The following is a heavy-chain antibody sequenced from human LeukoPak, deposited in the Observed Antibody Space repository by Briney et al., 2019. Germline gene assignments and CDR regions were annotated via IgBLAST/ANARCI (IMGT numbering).Heavy chain of an antibody. CDR2: ISSYNDYI. V-gene: IGHV3-21*01. Sequence: PGGSLRLSCAASGFTFRGYSMNWVRQAPGKGLVWVSSISSYNDYIYYADSVKGRFTISRDNAKNSLYLEMNSLRAEGTAVYYCARDGGYCTKGVCYLDYWGQGTLVTVSS. CDR3: ARDGGYCTKGVCYLDY. D-gene: IGHD2-8*01. J-gene: IGHJ4*02. CDR1: GFTFRGYS.